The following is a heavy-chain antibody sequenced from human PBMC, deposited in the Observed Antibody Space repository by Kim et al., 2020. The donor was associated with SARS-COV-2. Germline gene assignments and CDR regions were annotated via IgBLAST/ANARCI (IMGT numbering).Heavy chain of an antibody. CDR1: GFTLSSYA. D-gene: IGHD3-22*01. J-gene: IGHJ4*02. Sequence: GGSLRLSCAASGFTLSSYAMHWVRQAPGKGLEWVAAISFDGSHKYYADSVKGRFTISRDISKNMLCLQMNSLRAEDTAVYYCASRIVVSFVYWGQGTLVT. V-gene: IGHV3-30*04. CDR3: ASRIVVSFVY. CDR2: ISFDGSHK.